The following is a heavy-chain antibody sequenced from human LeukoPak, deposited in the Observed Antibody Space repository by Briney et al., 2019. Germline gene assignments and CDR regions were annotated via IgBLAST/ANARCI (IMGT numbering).Heavy chain of an antibody. CDR2: ISGSGGST. D-gene: IGHD4-23*01. CDR3: AKADDYGGEFDY. J-gene: IGHJ4*02. Sequence: QSGGSLRLSCAASGFTFSSYAMSWVRQAPGKGLEWVSAISGSGGSTYYADSVKGRFTISRDNSKNTLYLQMNSLRAEDTAVYYCAKADDYGGEFDYRGQGTLVTVSS. CDR1: GFTFSSYA. V-gene: IGHV3-23*01.